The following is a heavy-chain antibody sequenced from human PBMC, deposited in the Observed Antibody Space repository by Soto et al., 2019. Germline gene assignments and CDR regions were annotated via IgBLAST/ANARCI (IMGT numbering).Heavy chain of an antibody. CDR2: IKNKADGGAT. J-gene: IGHJ4*02. Sequence: EVQLVESGGGLVKPGGSLRLSCAASGFPFSNAWMSWVRQAPGKGLEWVGRIKNKADGGATDYAAPVKGRFSISRDDSKNTLDLQMNSLKTEDTAVYYGTTDRYDFWSGDPLDYWGQGTLVTVSS. CDR1: GFPFSNAW. CDR3: TTDRYDFWSGDPLDY. V-gene: IGHV3-15*01. D-gene: IGHD3-3*01.